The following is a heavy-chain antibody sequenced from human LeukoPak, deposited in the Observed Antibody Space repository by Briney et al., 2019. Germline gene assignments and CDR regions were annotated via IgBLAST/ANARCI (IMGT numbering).Heavy chain of an antibody. D-gene: IGHD2-15*01. CDR2: ISNNGGYT. J-gene: IGHJ4*02. Sequence: PGGSLRLYRAASGFTFSSSAMSWVRQAPGKGLEWVSAISNNGGYTYYADSVQGRFTISRDNSKSTLCLQMNSLRAEDTAVYYCAKQLGYCSDGSCYFPYWGQGTLVTVSS. V-gene: IGHV3-23*01. CDR3: AKQLGYCSDGSCYFPY. CDR1: GFTFSSSA.